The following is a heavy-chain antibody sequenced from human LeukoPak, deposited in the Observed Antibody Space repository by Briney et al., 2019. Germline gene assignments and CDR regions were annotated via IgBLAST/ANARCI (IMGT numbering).Heavy chain of an antibody. CDR2: ICYSGST. CDR1: GGSISSGGYY. Sequence: SETLSLTCTVSGGSISSGGYYRSWIRQHPGKGLEWIRYICYSGSTYYNPSLKSRVTISVDTSKNQFSLKLSSVTAADTAVYYCGRDRITMVRARSFYGMDVWGQGTTVTVSS. D-gene: IGHD3-10*01. V-gene: IGHV4-31*03. CDR3: GRDRITMVRARSFYGMDV. J-gene: IGHJ6*02.